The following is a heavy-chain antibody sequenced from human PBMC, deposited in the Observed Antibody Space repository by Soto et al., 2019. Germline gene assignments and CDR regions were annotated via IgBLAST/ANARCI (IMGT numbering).Heavy chain of an antibody. CDR1: GFTFNDYV. J-gene: IGHJ3*02. Sequence: EVQQMESGGDLVQPGGSLRLSCAASGFTFNDYVQTWVRQVPGKGLEWVSSLSSRGFSTHYAESVKGRFTISRDNIKNTVYLQMNSLRAEDTAVYYCARDRAFYCSNGICLAAFDIWGHGTLVTVSS. CDR3: ARDRAFYCSNGICLAAFDI. D-gene: IGHD2-8*01. CDR2: LSSRGFST. V-gene: IGHV3-23*01.